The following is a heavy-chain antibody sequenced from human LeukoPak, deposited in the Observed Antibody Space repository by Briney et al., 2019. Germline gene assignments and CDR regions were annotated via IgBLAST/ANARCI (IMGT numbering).Heavy chain of an antibody. CDR1: GYTFTDYN. D-gene: IGHD2-15*01. CDR3: AREGRATSPFDY. Sequence: ASVKVSCKASGYTFTDYNMHCVRQAPGQGLEWMGWINLDSGDANYAQKFQGRVTMTRDTSITTVYMELSRLTSDDTAVYYCAREGRATSPFDYWGQGTLVTVSS. V-gene: IGHV1-2*02. CDR2: INLDSGDA. J-gene: IGHJ4*02.